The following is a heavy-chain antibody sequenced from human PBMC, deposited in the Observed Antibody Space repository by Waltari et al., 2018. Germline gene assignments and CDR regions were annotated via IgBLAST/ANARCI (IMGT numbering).Heavy chain of an antibody. CDR2: INHSGST. Sequence: QVQLQQWGAGLLKPSETLSLTCAVYGGSFSGYYWSWIRQPPGKGLEWIGEINHSGSTNYNPSLKSRDTISVDTSKNQFSLKLSSVTAADTAVYYCARGLNCSGGSCYYFDYWGQGTLVTVSS. CDR3: ARGLNCSGGSCYYFDY. J-gene: IGHJ4*02. V-gene: IGHV4-34*01. CDR1: GGSFSGYY. D-gene: IGHD2-15*01.